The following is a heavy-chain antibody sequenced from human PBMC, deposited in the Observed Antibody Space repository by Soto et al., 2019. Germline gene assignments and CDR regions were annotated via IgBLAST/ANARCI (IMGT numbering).Heavy chain of an antibody. CDR3: ASTKYDSSAYYYWYLGL. Sequence: QVELVQSGAEVKKPGSSVKVSCQASEDTFRNYAISWVRQAPGQGLEWMGGIIPIFGTANYAQKFQGRVTITADPCADTVYLELSSLRSEDAAVYYCASTKYDSSAYYYWYLGLWGRGTLVTVSS. D-gene: IGHD3-22*01. CDR2: IIPIFGTA. CDR1: EDTFRNYA. J-gene: IGHJ2*01. V-gene: IGHV1-69*01.